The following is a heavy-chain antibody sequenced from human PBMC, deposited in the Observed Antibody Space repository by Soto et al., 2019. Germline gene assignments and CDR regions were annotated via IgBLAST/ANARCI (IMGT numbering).Heavy chain of an antibody. V-gene: IGHV4-39*01. CDR1: GGSISSSSYY. CDR3: ARVDSSTSCHTCYYYGMDV. J-gene: IGHJ6*02. CDR2: IYYSGST. D-gene: IGHD2-2*02. Sequence: SETLSLTCTVSGGSISSSSYYWGWIRQPPGKGLEWIGSIYYSGSTYYNPSLKSRVTISVDTSKNQFSLKLSSVTAADTAVYYCARVDSSTSCHTCYYYGMDVWGQGTTVTVSS.